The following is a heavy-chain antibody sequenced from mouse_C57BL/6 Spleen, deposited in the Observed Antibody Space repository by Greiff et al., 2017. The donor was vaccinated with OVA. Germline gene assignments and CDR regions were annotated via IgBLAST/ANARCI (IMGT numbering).Heavy chain of an antibody. V-gene: IGHV5-4*01. Sequence: EVQLVESGGGLVKPGGSLKLSCAASGFTFSSYAMSWVRQTPEKRLEWVATISDGGSYTYYPDNVKGRFTISRDNAKNNLYLQMSHLKSEDTAMYYCARDLDGSSFYYARDYWGQGTSVTVSS. J-gene: IGHJ4*01. CDR2: ISDGGSYT. D-gene: IGHD1-1*01. CDR1: GFTFSSYA. CDR3: ARDLDGSSFYYARDY.